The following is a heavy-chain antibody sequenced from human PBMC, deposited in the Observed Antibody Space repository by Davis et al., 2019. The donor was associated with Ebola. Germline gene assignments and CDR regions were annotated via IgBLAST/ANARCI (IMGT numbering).Heavy chain of an antibody. CDR3: ARGSLLWFGEPDY. J-gene: IGHJ4*02. D-gene: IGHD3-10*01. Sequence: PGGSLRLSCAASGFTFSSYGMHWVRQAPGKGLEWVAVISYDGSNKYYADSVKGRFTISRDNSKNTLYLQMNSLRAEDTAVYYCARGSLLWFGEPDYWGQGTLVTVSS. CDR1: GFTFSSYG. CDR2: ISYDGSNK. V-gene: IGHV3-30*03.